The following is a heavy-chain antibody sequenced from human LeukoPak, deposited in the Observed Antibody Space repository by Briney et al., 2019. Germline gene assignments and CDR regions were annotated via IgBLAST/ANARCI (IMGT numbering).Heavy chain of an antibody. D-gene: IGHD2/OR15-2a*01. Sequence: PGGSLRLSCAASGFTFSSYAMSWVRQAPGKGLEWVSAISGSGGSTYYADSVKGRFTISRDNSKNTLYLQMNSLRAEDTAVYYCAKVMMEDTSYGPHGYWGQGTLVTVSS. J-gene: IGHJ4*02. CDR3: AKVMMEDTSYGPHGY. CDR2: ISGSGGST. CDR1: GFTFSSYA. V-gene: IGHV3-23*01.